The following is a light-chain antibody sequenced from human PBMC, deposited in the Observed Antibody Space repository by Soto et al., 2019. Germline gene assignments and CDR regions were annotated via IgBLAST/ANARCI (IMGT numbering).Light chain of an antibody. CDR3: QQYVSSPWA. CDR1: QSVTNSF. V-gene: IGKV3-20*01. Sequence: EIVLAQSPGTLSLSPGERATLSCRASQSVTNSFLAWYQQKPGQAPRLLIYGASRRATGVPDRFTGSGSGTDFTLTIRRLEPEDFAVYYCQQYVSSPWAFGQGTKVEIK. CDR2: GAS. J-gene: IGKJ1*01.